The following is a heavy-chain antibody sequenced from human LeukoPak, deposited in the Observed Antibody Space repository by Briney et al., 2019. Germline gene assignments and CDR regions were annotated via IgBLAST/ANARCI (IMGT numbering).Heavy chain of an antibody. V-gene: IGHV3-23*01. J-gene: IGHJ4*02. CDR3: AKTGRKLGRLNCSGGSCYSPFDY. Sequence: GGSLRLSCAASGFTFSTYAMSWVRQAPGKGLEWVSAISSTSVSTYYADSVKGRFTISRDNSKNTLYLQMNSLRAEDTAVYYCAKTGRKLGRLNCSGGSCYSPFDYWGQGTLVTVSS. D-gene: IGHD2-15*01. CDR1: GFTFSTYA. CDR2: ISSTSVST.